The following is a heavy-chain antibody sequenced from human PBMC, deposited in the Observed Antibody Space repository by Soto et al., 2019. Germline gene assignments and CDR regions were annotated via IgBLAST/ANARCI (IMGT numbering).Heavy chain of an antibody. CDR3: ARSVFASGSPHNYYYYGMDV. Sequence: EVQLVESGGALVQPGGSLRLSCAASGFTFSSYSMNWVRQAPGKGLEWVSYISSSGSTIYYADSVKGRFTISRDNAKNSRYRRMNSLRDEDTAVYYCARSVFASGSPHNYYYYGMDVWGQGTTVTVSS. CDR1: GFTFSSYS. D-gene: IGHD3-10*01. V-gene: IGHV3-48*02. CDR2: ISSSGSTI. J-gene: IGHJ6*02.